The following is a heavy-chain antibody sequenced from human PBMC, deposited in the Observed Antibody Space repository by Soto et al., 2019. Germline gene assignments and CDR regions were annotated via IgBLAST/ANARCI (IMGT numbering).Heavy chain of an antibody. CDR2: ISSSSSTI. D-gene: IGHD1-26*01. CDR3: ARDHSAMQWEHNDAFDI. CDR1: GFTFSSYS. J-gene: IGHJ3*02. Sequence: GGSLRLSCAASGFTFSSYSMNWVRQAPGKGLEWVSYISSSSSTIYYADSVKGRFTISRDNAKNSLYLQMNSLRDEDTAVYYCARDHSAMQWEHNDAFDIWGQGTMVTVSS. V-gene: IGHV3-48*02.